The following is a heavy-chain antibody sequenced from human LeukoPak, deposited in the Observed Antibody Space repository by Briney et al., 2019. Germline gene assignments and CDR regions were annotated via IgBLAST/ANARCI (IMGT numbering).Heavy chain of an antibody. V-gene: IGHV3-9*03. Sequence: GGSLRLSCAASGFTFDDYAMHWVRQAPGKGLEWVSGISWNSGSIGYADSVKGRFTIYRDNAKNSLYLQMNSLRAEDMALYYCAKAACSSTSCYAGYFDYWGQGTLVTVSS. CDR2: ISWNSGSI. CDR3: AKAACSSTSCYAGYFDY. J-gene: IGHJ4*02. D-gene: IGHD2-2*01. CDR1: GFTFDDYA.